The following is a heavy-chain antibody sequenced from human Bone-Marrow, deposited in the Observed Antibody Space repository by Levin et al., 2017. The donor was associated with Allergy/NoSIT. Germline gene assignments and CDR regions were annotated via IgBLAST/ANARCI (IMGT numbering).Heavy chain of an antibody. CDR3: ARDLGVIAVAGHYGMDV. J-gene: IGHJ6*02. CDR1: GYTFTSYG. CDR2: ISAYNGNT. Sequence: ASVKVSCKASGYTFTSYGISWVRQAPGQGLEWMGWISAYNGNTNYAQKLQGRVTMTTDTSTSTAYMELRSLRSDDTAVYYCARDLGVIAVAGHYGMDVWGQGTTVTVSS. V-gene: IGHV1-18*01. D-gene: IGHD6-19*01.